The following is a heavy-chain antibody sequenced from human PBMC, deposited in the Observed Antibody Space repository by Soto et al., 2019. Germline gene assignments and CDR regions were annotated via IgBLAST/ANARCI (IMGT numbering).Heavy chain of an antibody. D-gene: IGHD3-10*01. Sequence: SETLSLTCTVSGDSISSSYYYRGWIRPPQGKVLEWIGSIYYIVSTYYNPSLMSRVTISVDTSKNQFSLKLSSVTAADTAVYYCARLAAGSYYKWFDPWGQGTLVTVSS. J-gene: IGHJ5*02. CDR1: GDSISSSYYY. CDR3: ARLAAGSYYKWFDP. V-gene: IGHV4-39*01. CDR2: IYYIVST.